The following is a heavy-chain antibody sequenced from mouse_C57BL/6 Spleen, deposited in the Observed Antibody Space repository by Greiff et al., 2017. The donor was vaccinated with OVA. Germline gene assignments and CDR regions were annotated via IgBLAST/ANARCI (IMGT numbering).Heavy chain of an antibody. CDR3: AREDWDRAMDY. CDR1: GYTFTSYW. V-gene: IGHV1-72*01. J-gene: IGHJ4*01. D-gene: IGHD3-3*01. CDR2: IDPNSGGT. Sequence: QVQLQQPGAELVKPGASVKLSCKASGYTFTSYWIHWVKQRPGRGLEWIGRIDPNSGGTKYNEKFKSKATLTVDKPSSTAYMQLSSLTSEDSAVYYCAREDWDRAMDYWGQGTSVTVSS.